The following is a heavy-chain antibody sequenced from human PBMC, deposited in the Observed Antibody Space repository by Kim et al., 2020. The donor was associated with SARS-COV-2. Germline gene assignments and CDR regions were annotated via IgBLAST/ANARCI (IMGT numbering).Heavy chain of an antibody. J-gene: IGHJ4*02. V-gene: IGHV3-21*01. CDR1: GFTFSSYS. D-gene: IGHD5-18*01. CDR2: ISSSSYI. CDR3: ARDLRGYSYGSPHY. Sequence: GGSLRLSCAASGFTFSSYSMNWVRQAPGKGLEWVSSISSSSYIYYADSVKGRFTISRDNAKNSLYLQMNSLRAEDTAVYYCARDLRGYSYGSPHYWGQGTLVTVSS.